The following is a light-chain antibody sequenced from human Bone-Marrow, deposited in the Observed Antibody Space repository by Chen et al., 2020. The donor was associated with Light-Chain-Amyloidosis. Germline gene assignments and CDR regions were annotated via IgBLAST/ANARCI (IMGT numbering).Light chain of an antibody. V-gene: IGLV3-21*02. Sequence: SYVLTQPSSVSVAPGQTATIACGGNNIGSTSLHWYQQTPGQAPLLVVYDDSDRPSGIPERVSGANAGNTATLPVSRVGAGDDADYYCQVWDRSRDRPVFGGGTKPTVL. CDR1: NIGSTS. CDR2: DDS. J-gene: IGLJ3*02. CDR3: QVWDRSRDRPV.